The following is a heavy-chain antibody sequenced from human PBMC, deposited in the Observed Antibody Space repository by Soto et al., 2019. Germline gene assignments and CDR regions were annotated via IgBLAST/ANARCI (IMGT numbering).Heavy chain of an antibody. V-gene: IGHV1-18*04. CDR3: ARAETWVTGSMVGY. Sequence: QVQLVQSGAEVKEPGASVKVSCRASGYIFSTYGISWVRQAPGQGREWMGWISVYNGNRNYAQKLQGRVTMTTDTSTSTSYMELTSLRSDDTAVYYCARAETWVTGSMVGYWGQGTLVTVNS. J-gene: IGHJ4*02. CDR2: ISVYNGNR. D-gene: IGHD1-20*01. CDR1: GYIFSTYG.